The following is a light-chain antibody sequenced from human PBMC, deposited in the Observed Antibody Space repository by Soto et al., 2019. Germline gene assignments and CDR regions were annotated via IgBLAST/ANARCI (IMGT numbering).Light chain of an antibody. CDR1: QSVGTK. Sequence: EIVMTQSPATLSVSPGEKATLSCRASQSVGTKLAWYQQKPGQAPRFLIYGASIRATGIPASISGSGSGTEFTLTISSLQSEDFAVYYGQQYDNWPRTFGQGTRVEVK. J-gene: IGKJ1*01. CDR3: QQYDNWPRT. CDR2: GAS. V-gene: IGKV3-15*01.